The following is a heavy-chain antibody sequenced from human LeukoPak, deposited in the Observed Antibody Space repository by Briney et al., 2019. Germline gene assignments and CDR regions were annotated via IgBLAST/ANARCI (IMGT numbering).Heavy chain of an antibody. D-gene: IGHD2-21*02. CDR1: GGSISSYY. V-gene: IGHV4-59*08. J-gene: IGHJ3*02. CDR2: IYYSGNT. Sequence: KPSETLSLTCTVSGGSISSYYWSWIRQPPGKGLEWIGYIYYSGNTNYNPSLKSRVTISVGTSKNQFSLKLSSVTAADTAVYYCARQPDYCGGGDCYTHALDIWGQGTMVTVSS. CDR3: ARQPDYCGGGDCYTHALDI.